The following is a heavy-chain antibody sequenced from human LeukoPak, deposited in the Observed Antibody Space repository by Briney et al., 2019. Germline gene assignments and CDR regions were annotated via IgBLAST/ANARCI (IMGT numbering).Heavy chain of an antibody. CDR2: INPDSGGT. V-gene: IGHV1-2*02. D-gene: IGHD3-3*01. J-gene: IGHJ3*02. CDR1: GYTFTDYY. CDR3: ARRSGSDAFDI. Sequence: ASVKVSCKASGYTFTDYYMHWVRQAPGQGLEWMGGINPDSGGTNYAQKFQGRVTMTRDTSISTAYMELSSQRSDDTSVYYCARRSGSDAFDIWGQGTMVTVSS.